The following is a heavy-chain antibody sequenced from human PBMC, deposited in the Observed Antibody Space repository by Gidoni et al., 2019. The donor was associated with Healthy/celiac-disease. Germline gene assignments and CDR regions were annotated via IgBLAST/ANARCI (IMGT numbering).Heavy chain of an antibody. CDR3: ARGGEGLRLLFY. V-gene: IGHV1-69*06. CDR2: IIPIFGTA. Sequence: QVQLVQSGAEGKKPGSSVKVSCKASAGTFSSYAISWVRQAPGQGLEWMGGIIPIFGTANYAQKFQGRVTITADKSTNTAYMELSSLRSEDTAVYYCARGGEGLRLLFYWGQGTLVTVSS. D-gene: IGHD5-12*01. CDR1: AGTFSSYA. J-gene: IGHJ4*02.